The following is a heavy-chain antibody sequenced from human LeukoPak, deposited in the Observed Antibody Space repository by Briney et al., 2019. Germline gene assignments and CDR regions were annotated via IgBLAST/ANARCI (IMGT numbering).Heavy chain of an antibody. Sequence: GGSLRLSCAASGFTFSSFAMTWVRQAPGKGVEGVAVISYDGSNKYYADSVKGRFTISRDNSKNTLYLQMNSLRAEDTAVYYCAKEGGILTGYYATLFDYWGQGTLVTASS. D-gene: IGHD3-9*01. J-gene: IGHJ4*02. V-gene: IGHV3-30*18. CDR1: GFTFSSFA. CDR3: AKEGGILTGYYATLFDY. CDR2: ISYDGSNK.